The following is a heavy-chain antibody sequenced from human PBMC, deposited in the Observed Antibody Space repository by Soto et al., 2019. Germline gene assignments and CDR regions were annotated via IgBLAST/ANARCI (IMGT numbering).Heavy chain of an antibody. CDR3: AREWGSGYSYGYVFDY. Sequence: QVQLVQSGAEMKKPGSSVKVSCKASGGTFSSYAISWVRQAPGQGLEWMGGIIPIFGTANYAQKFQGRVTITSDEVTTXAYMELSSLRSEDTAVYYCAREWGSGYSYGYVFDYWGQGTLVTVSS. CDR1: GGTFSSYA. D-gene: IGHD5-18*01. CDR2: IIPIFGTA. J-gene: IGHJ4*02. V-gene: IGHV1-69*05.